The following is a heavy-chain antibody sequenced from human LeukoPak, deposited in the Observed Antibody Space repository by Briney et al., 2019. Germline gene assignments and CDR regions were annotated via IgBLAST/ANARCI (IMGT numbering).Heavy chain of an antibody. CDR1: GYSISSGYY. J-gene: IGHJ4*02. V-gene: IGHV4-38-2*01. CDR3: AGPSTAMANSDFDY. Sequence: PSETLSLTCAVSGYSISSGYYWGWIRQPPGKGLEWIGSIYHSGSTYYNPSLKSRVTISVDTSKNQFSLKLSSVTAADTAVYFCAGPSTAMANSDFDYWGQGTLVTVSS. CDR2: IYHSGST. D-gene: IGHD5-18*01.